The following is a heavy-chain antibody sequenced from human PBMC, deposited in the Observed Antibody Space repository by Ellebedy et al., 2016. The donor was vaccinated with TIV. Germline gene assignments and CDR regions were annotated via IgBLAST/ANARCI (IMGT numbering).Heavy chain of an antibody. CDR3: ARAPLDDTAMVTWFDY. J-gene: IGHJ4*02. V-gene: IGHV4-59*01. CDR2: IYYSGST. D-gene: IGHD5-18*01. CDR1: GGSISSYY. Sequence: MPSETLSLTCTVSGGSISSYYWSWIRQPPGKGLEWVGYIYYSGSTNYNPSLKSRVTISVDTSKNQFSLKLSSVAAADTAVYYCARAPLDDTAMVTWFDYWGQGTLVTVSS.